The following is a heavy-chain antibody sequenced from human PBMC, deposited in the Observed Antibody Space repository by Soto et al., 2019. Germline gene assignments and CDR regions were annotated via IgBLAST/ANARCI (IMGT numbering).Heavy chain of an antibody. D-gene: IGHD7-27*01. Sequence: EVQLLESGGGLVQPGGSLRLSCAASGFTFSSYAMSWVRQAPGKGLEWVSAISGSGGSTYYADSLKGRFTISRDNSKNTLYLQMNSLRAEDTAVYYCANLADGDEFAFDIWGQGTMVTVSS. CDR3: ANLADGDEFAFDI. V-gene: IGHV3-23*01. CDR2: ISGSGGST. CDR1: GFTFSSYA. J-gene: IGHJ3*02.